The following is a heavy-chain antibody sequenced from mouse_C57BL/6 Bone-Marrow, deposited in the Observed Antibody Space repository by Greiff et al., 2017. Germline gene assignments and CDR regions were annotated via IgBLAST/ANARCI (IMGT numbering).Heavy chain of an antibody. V-gene: IGHV1-5*01. Sequence: EVQLQQSGTVLARPGASVKMSCKTSGYTFTSYWMHWVKQRPGQGLEWIGAIYPGNSDTSYNQKFKGKAKLTAVTSASTAYMELSSLTNEDSAVYYCTLSYGGGSPYWDFDVWGTGTTVTVSS. D-gene: IGHD1-1*02. CDR2: IYPGNSDT. CDR1: GYTFTSYW. J-gene: IGHJ1*03. CDR3: TLSYGGGSPYWDFDV.